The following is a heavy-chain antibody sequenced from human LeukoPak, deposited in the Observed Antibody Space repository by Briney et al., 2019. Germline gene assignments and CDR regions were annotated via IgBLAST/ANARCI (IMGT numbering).Heavy chain of an antibody. J-gene: IGHJ4*02. CDR1: GFIFSSYW. CDR3: ARSFRVQVWSDFDS. V-gene: IGHV3-7*01. CDR2: IKEDGSEK. Sequence: GGSLRLSCGASGFIFSSYWMNWLRQAPGKGLEWVANIKEDGSEKHYVDSVKGRFTISRDNAKNSLYLQTNSLRAEDTAVYYCARSFRVQVWSDFDSWGQGTLITVSS. D-gene: IGHD5-18*01.